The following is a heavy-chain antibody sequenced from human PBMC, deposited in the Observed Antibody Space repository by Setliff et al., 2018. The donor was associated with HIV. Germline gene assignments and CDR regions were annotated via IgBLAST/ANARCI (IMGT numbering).Heavy chain of an antibody. D-gene: IGHD2-2*01. V-gene: IGHV4-39*01. CDR3: ARHNPASVPASSPDY. Sequence: SETLSLTCTVSGGSISSSSYYWGWVRQPPGKGLEWIGTIYYSGSTYYNPSLRSRVTISVDTSRNQFSLRLSSVTAADTAFYYCARHNPASVPASSPDYWGQGTLVPSPQ. CDR2: IYYSGST. J-gene: IGHJ4*02. CDR1: GGSISSSSYY.